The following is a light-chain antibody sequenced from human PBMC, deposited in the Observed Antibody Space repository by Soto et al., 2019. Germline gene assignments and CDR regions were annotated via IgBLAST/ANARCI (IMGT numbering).Light chain of an antibody. CDR3: QQYHSYPWT. J-gene: IGKJ1*01. Sequence: DIQMTQSPSTLSSFVGDRVTITCRASQSISPWLAWYQQKPGKAPNLLIYEASSLESGVPSRFSGSGSGTEFPLTISSLQPDDFATYYCQQYHSYPWTFGQGTKVAIK. V-gene: IGKV1-5*03. CDR1: QSISPW. CDR2: EAS.